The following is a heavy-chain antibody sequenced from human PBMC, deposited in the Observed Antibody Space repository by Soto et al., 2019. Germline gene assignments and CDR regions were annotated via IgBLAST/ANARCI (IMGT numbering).Heavy chain of an antibody. Sequence: SETLSLTCTVSGGSIRSYYWSWIRQPPGKGLEWIGYIYYSGSTNYNPSLKSRVTISVDTSKNQFSLKLSSVTAADTAVYYCARRYSSSLDVRGQGTTVTVSS. J-gene: IGHJ6*02. D-gene: IGHD6-13*01. CDR3: ARRYSSSLDV. CDR2: IYYSGST. V-gene: IGHV4-59*08. CDR1: GGSIRSYY.